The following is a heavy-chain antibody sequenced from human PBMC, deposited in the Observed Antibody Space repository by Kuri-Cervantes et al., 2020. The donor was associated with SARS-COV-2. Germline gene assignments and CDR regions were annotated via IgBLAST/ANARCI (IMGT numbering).Heavy chain of an antibody. CDR3: AQDVQYCTRTSCSHYDYYGMDV. CDR2: ISFDGSKR. J-gene: IGHJ6*02. Sequence: LSLTCAASDYTFTNYVMHWVRQAPGKGLEWVAVISFDGSKRYFGDSVKGRFTISRDNSNNTLYLQMNSLRPEDTAVYYCAQDVQYCTRTSCSHYDYYGMDVWGQGTTVTVSS. CDR1: DYTFTNYV. D-gene: IGHD2-2*01. V-gene: IGHV3-30*18.